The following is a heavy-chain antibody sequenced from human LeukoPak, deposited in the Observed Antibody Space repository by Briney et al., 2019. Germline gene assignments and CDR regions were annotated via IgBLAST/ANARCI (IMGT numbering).Heavy chain of an antibody. CDR2: ISAYNGNT. D-gene: IGHD3-9*01. V-gene: IGHV1-18*01. CDR3: ARAQLVLRYFDWLSDFDY. J-gene: IGHJ4*02. Sequence: VKVSCKASGYTFTSYGISWVRQAPGQGLEWMGWISAYNGNTNYAQKLQGRVTMTTDTSTSTAYMELRSLRSDDTAVYYCARAQLVLRYFDWLSDFDYWGQGTLVTVSS. CDR1: GYTFTSYG.